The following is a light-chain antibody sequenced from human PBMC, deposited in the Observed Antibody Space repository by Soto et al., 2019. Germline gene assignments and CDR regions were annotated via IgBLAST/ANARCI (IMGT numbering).Light chain of an antibody. Sequence: ELVMTQSPATVSVSPGERATLSCRASQSVGSNLAWYQQKPGQAPRLLIYGASSRATGIPDRFSGSGSGTEFPLTVSRMEPEDFAVYDCQQYGSSRTFGQGTKVDI. CDR1: QSVGSN. CDR3: QQYGSSRT. J-gene: IGKJ1*01. V-gene: IGKV3-20*01. CDR2: GAS.